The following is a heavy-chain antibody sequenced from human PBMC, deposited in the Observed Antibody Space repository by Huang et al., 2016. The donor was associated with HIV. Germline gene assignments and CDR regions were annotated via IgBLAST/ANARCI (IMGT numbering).Heavy chain of an antibody. CDR2: INLLGSP. V-gene: IGHV4-34*02. CDR3: ARDATKNPRGWFDP. D-gene: IGHD3-10*01. J-gene: IGHJ5*02. Sequence: QVHLQQWGAGLLKSAETLSLTCAVYGGSLSGYYWSWLRQTPGKGLEWIGDINLLGSPNYNPSLKSRVSISMDGSKKQFSLKVRSISDADTAVYFCARDATKNPRGWFDPWGQGTLVTVSS. CDR1: GGSLSGYY.